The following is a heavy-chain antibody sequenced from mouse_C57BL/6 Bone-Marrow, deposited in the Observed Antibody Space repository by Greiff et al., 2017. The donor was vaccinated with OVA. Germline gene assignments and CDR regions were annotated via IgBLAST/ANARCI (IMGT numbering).Heavy chain of an antibody. Sequence: EVQGVESGGGLVKPGESLKLSCESNEYEFPSHDMSWVRKTPEKRLELVAAINSDGGSTYYPDIMERRFIISRDNTKKTLYLQMSSLRSEDTALYYCASPRQLRPHYYAMDYWGQGTSVTVSS. CDR3: ASPRQLRPHYYAMDY. CDR2: INSDGGST. CDR1: EYEFPSHD. V-gene: IGHV5-2*01. J-gene: IGHJ4*01. D-gene: IGHD3-2*02.